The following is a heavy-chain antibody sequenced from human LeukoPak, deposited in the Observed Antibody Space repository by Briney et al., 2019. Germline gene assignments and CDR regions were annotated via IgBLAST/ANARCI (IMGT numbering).Heavy chain of an antibody. J-gene: IGHJ6*02. CDR2: MNPNSGNT. CDR3: ARELREGSTYYYGMDV. Sequence: ASVTVSCKASGYTFTSYGISWVRQAPGQGLEWMGWMNPNSGNTGYAQKFQGRVTMTRNTSISTAYMELSSLRSEDTAVYYCARELREGSTYYYGMDVWGQGTTVTVSS. V-gene: IGHV1-8*02. CDR1: GYTFTSYG. D-gene: IGHD1-26*01.